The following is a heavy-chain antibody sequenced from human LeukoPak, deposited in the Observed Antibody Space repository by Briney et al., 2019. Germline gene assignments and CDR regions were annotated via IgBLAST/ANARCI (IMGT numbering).Heavy chain of an antibody. V-gene: IGHV4-34*01. CDR1: GGSFSGYY. D-gene: IGHD5-18*01. J-gene: IGHJ3*02. Sequence: PSETLSLTCAVYGGSFSGYYWSWIRQPPGKGLEWIGEINHSGSTNYNPSLKSRVTISVDTSKNQFSLKLSSVTAADTAVYYCARERYVDTVPPAFDIWGQGTMVTVSS. CDR3: ARERYVDTVPPAFDI. CDR2: INHSGST.